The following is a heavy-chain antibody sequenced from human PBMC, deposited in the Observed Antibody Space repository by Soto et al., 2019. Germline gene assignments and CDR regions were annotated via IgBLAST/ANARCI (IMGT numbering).Heavy chain of an antibody. Sequence: EVQLLESGGGLVQPGGSLRLSCAASGFTFSSYAMSWVRQAPGKGLEWVSAISGSGGSTYYADSVKGRFTISRDNSKNTLYLQMNSLRAEDTAVYYCAGGTPGSSSSWYGGVRGNYYYYGMDVWGRGTTVTVSS. CDR3: AGGTPGSSSSWYGGVRGNYYYYGMDV. CDR1: GFTFSSYA. D-gene: IGHD6-13*01. V-gene: IGHV3-23*01. J-gene: IGHJ6*02. CDR2: ISGSGGST.